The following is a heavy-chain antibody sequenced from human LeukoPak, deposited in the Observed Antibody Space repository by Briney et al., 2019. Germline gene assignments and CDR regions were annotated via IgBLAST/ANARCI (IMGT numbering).Heavy chain of an antibody. CDR1: GGSISFYY. Sequence: PSETLSLTCTVSGGSISFYYWSWIRQPPGKGLEWVGYIYYSGSTNYNPSLKSRVTISVDTSKNQFPLKLSSVTAADTAVYFCARALSYDSRSYYFDFWGQGTLVTVSS. V-gene: IGHV4-59*01. D-gene: IGHD3-22*01. CDR3: ARALSYDSRSYYFDF. CDR2: IYYSGST. J-gene: IGHJ4*02.